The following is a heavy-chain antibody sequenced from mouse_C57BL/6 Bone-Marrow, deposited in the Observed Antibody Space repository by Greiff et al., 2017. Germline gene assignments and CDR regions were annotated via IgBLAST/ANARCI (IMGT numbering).Heavy chain of an antibody. CDR3: TSGYDCDYYAMDY. Sequence: EVQLQESGAELVRPGASVKLSCTASGFNIKDYYMHWVKQRHEQGLEWIGRIDPEYGDTEYAPKFTGKATLTADTSSNTAYLQLSSLTSEDAAVYYCTSGYDCDYYAMDYWGQGTSVTVSS. CDR2: IDPEYGDT. CDR1: GFNIKDYY. V-gene: IGHV14-1*01. D-gene: IGHD2-4*01. J-gene: IGHJ4*01.